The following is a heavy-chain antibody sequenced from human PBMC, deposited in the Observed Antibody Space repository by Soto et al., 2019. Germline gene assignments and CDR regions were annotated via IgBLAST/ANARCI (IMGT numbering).Heavy chain of an antibody. CDR3: SSARELDYSCAIFFDL. Sequence: GGSLRLSCAASGVTFRNSYMSWVRQTPGKGLQWVSAIYSAGSTYYANSVKGRFTTFTDISTNIVHLQLSSRTGDDNAAHYCSSARELDYSCAIFFDLWGQGALVPVSS. V-gene: IGHV3-53*01. D-gene: IGHD2-2*01. J-gene: IGHJ4*02. CDR1: GVTFRNSY. CDR2: IYSAGST.